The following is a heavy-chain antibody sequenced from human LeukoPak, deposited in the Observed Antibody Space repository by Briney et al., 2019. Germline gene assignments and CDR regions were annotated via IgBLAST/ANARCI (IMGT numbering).Heavy chain of an antibody. CDR3: ARDRSGWPNWYFDL. CDR1: GGSISSGSYY. V-gene: IGHV4-61*02. J-gene: IGHJ2*01. CDR2: IYTSGST. D-gene: IGHD6-19*01. Sequence: PSETLSLTCTVSGGSISSGSYYWSWIRQPAGKGLEWIGRIYTSGSTNYNPSLKSRVTISVDTSKNQSSLKLSSVTAADTAVYYCARDRSGWPNWYFDLWGRGTLVTVSS.